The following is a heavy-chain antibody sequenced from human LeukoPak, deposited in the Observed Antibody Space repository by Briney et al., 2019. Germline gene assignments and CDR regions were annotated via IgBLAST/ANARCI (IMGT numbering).Heavy chain of an antibody. V-gene: IGHV4-39*07. J-gene: IGHJ4*02. D-gene: IGHD6-19*01. CDR3: ARLRRHSSDWYADDY. CDR2: IYYSRST. CDR1: GGSISSSSYY. Sequence: SETLSLTCTVSGGSISSSSYYWGWIRQPPGKGLEWIGSIYYSRSTYYNPSLKSRVTISVDTSRNQFSLKLTSVTAADTAVYYCARLRRHSSDWYADDYWGQGTLVTVSS.